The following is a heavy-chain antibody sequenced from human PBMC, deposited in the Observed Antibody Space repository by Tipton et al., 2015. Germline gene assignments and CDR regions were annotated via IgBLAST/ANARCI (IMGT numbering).Heavy chain of an antibody. D-gene: IGHD3-16*01. V-gene: IGHV4-39*07. CDR3: ARDGGRGGAFDI. Sequence: TLSLTCTVSGGSISHNNFYWGWIRQPPGKGLEWIASVYSSGSRYYNPSLKSRLTISVDTSKNQFSLRLTSVTAADTAVYFCARDGGRGGAFDIWGQGTMVPVSS. CDR1: GGSISHNNFY. J-gene: IGHJ3*02. CDR2: VYSSGSR.